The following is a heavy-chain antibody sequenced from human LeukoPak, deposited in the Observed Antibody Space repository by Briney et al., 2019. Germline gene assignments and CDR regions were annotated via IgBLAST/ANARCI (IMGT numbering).Heavy chain of an antibody. CDR3: ARGFGAGRAFDI. J-gene: IGHJ3*02. D-gene: IGHD3-10*01. Sequence: GGSLRLSCAASGFTFSNYAMGWVRQAPGKGLQWVSSLTASADRTYYADSVKGRFTISRDTSKNTLYLQMNSLRVEDTAIYYCARGFGAGRAFDIWGQGTLVTVSS. CDR1: GFTFSNYA. V-gene: IGHV3-23*01. CDR2: LTASADRT.